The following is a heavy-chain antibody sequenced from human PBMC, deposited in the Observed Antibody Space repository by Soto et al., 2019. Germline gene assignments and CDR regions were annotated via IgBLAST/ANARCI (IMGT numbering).Heavy chain of an antibody. V-gene: IGHV3-30*04. J-gene: IGHJ3*01. CDR3: ARGGRGLRGAFDV. CDR1: GFTFSSFA. CDR2: ISFNGLSQ. Sequence: QEILVESGGGVVQSGTSLRLSCAASGFTFSSFAMPWVRQAPGKGREWGSVISFNGLSQFYADSVRGRVTVSRDNSKNTLYLQLDSLRPDDTAVYSCARGGRGLRGAFDVWGQGTEVSV. D-gene: IGHD3-16*01.